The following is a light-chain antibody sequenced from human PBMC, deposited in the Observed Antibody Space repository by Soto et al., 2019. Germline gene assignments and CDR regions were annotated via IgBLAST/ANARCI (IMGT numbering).Light chain of an antibody. J-gene: IGKJ4*01. CDR2: AAS. CDR3: QQSNRFPLT. Sequence: DIQMTQSPSSVSASVGDRVTITCRASQGISSRLAWYQQKPGKAPNLLIYAASSLQSGVPSRVSGSGSETDFTLTIGSLQPEDVATDYCQQSNRFPLTFGGWTKGEIK. CDR1: QGISSR. V-gene: IGKV1-12*01.